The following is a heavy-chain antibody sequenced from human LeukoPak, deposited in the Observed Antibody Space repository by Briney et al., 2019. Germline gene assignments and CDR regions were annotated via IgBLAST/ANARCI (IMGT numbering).Heavy chain of an antibody. CDR2: IYHSGST. Sequence: PSGTLSLTCTVSGYSISSGYYWGWIRQPPGKGLEWIGSIYHSGSTYYDPSLKSRVTISVDTSKNQFSLKLSSVTAANTAVYYCASSVWFGELLYWGQGTLVTVSS. CDR3: ASSVWFGELLY. CDR1: GYSISSGYY. V-gene: IGHV4-38-2*02. J-gene: IGHJ4*02. D-gene: IGHD3-10*01.